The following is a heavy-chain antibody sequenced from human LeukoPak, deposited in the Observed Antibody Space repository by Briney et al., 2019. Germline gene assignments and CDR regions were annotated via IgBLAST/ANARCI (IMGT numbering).Heavy chain of an antibody. J-gene: IGHJ4*02. CDR3: ARGGVGSCRSTSCYSTLTYFDY. Sequence: ASVKVSCKASGYTFTSYYMHWVRQGPGQGLELMGVINPSSGSTSYAQKFQGRVTMTRYMSTSTVYMELSSLRSEDKAVYYCARGGVGSCRSTSCYSTLTYFDYWGQGTLVTVSS. CDR2: INPSSGST. D-gene: IGHD2-2*01. V-gene: IGHV1-46*01. CDR1: GYTFTSYY.